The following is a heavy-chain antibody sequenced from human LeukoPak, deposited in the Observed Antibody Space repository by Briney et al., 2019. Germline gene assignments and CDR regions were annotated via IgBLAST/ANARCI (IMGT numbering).Heavy chain of an antibody. Sequence: PSETLSLTCTVSGGSISSSSYYWGWIRQTAEKGLEWIGNIYFSGATYYNPSLKSRVTISVDTSKNQFSLSLSVVAAADTAVYYCAKLSSNWYFDSWGRGTLVTVSS. CDR2: IYFSGAT. J-gene: IGHJ4*02. CDR3: AKLSSNWYFDS. D-gene: IGHD1-1*01. V-gene: IGHV4-39*01. CDR1: GGSISSSSYY.